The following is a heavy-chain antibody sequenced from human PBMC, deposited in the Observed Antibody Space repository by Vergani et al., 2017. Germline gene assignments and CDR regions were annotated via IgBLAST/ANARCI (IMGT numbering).Heavy chain of an antibody. CDR2: ISSSGSTI. CDR3: ASEVTVTTGENHLFFDL. V-gene: IGHV3-11*01. Sequence: QVQLVESGGGLVKPGGSLRLSCAASGFTLSDYYMSWIRQAPGTGLDWVSYISSSGSTINYADAAKGRFTISRDNDKNPLYLQMNSRRAEDPAVYYCASEVTVTTGENHLFFDLWGRGTLVTVSS. J-gene: IGHJ2*01. CDR1: GFTLSDYY. D-gene: IGHD4-17*01.